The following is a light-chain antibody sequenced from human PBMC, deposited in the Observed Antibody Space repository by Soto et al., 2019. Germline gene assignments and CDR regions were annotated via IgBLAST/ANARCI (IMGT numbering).Light chain of an antibody. J-gene: IGKJ1*01. CDR1: QSVNSSY. CDR2: GAS. V-gene: IGKV3-20*01. CDR3: QQYDDSPPWT. Sequence: LVLTQSPGTLSLSPGERATLSCRTSQSVNSSYLTWYQQKPGQAPRLLIYGASSRATGIPDRFSGDGSGTAFTLTISRLEPEDFAVYYCQQYDDSPPWTFGQGTKVEIK.